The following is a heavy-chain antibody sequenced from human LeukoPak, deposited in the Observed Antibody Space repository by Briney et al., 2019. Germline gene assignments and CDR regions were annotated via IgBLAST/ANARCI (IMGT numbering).Heavy chain of an antibody. CDR3: ASATYYYYMDV. Sequence: PGGSLRLSCAASGFTFRSYWMHCVRQAPGKGLVWVSRINSDGSSTSYADSVKGRFTISRDNAKNTLYLQMNSLRAEDTAVYYCASATYYYYMDVWGKGTTVTVSS. J-gene: IGHJ6*03. CDR2: INSDGSST. V-gene: IGHV3-74*01. CDR1: GFTFRSYW.